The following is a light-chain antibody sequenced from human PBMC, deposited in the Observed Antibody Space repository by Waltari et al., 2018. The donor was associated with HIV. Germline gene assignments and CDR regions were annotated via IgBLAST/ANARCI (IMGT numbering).Light chain of an antibody. CDR2: RTN. Sequence: QSVLTQPPSASGTPGQRRTISCSGFNSTLGRKDVYWFQHRPGTAPKLLIYRTNQRRSGVPDRFSGSKSGTSASLAISWLRSDDETDYYCAAWDDTLSSYVFGTGTTVTV. CDR3: AAWDDTLSSYV. CDR1: NSTLGRKD. J-gene: IGLJ1*01. V-gene: IGLV1-47*01.